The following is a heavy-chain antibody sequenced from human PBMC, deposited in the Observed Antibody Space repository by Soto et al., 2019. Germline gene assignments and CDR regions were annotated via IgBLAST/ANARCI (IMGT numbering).Heavy chain of an antibody. Sequence: ASVKVSCKASGYTFTSYYMHCVRQAPGQGLEWMGIINPSGGSTSYAQKFQGRVTMTRDTSTSTVYMELSSLRSEDTAVYYCAREWDIVVVPAASYYYGMDVWGQGTTVTVSS. J-gene: IGHJ6*02. D-gene: IGHD2-2*01. CDR1: GYTFTSYY. CDR2: INPSGGST. CDR3: AREWDIVVVPAASYYYGMDV. V-gene: IGHV1-46*01.